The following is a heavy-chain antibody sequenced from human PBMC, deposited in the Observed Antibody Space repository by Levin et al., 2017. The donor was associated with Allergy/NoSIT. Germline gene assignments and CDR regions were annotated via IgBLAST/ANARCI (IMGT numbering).Heavy chain of an antibody. Sequence: GESLKISCKASGYTFTGYYMHWVRQAPGQGLEWMGWINPNSGGTNYAQKFQGRVTMTRDTSISTAYMELSRLRSDDTAVYYCARGDDVLRYFDHLPGWGALPGPYWGQGTLVTVSS. J-gene: IGHJ4*02. CDR3: ARGDDVLRYFDHLPGWGALPGPY. CDR2: INPNSGGT. V-gene: IGHV1-2*02. D-gene: IGHD3-9*01. CDR1: GYTFTGYY.